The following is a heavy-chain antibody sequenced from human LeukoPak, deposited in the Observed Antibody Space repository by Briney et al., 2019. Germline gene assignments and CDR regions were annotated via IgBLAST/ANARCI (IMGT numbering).Heavy chain of an antibody. D-gene: IGHD3-3*01. V-gene: IGHV4-4*07. CDR3: ASTYYDSWSGAPDYYYYYMDV. Sequence: SETLSLTCTVSGGSISSYYWSWIRQPAGKGLEWIGRIYTSGSTNYNPSLKSRVTISVDKSKNQFSLKLSSVTAADTAVYYCASTYYDSWSGAPDYYYYYMDVWGKGTTVTVSS. J-gene: IGHJ6*03. CDR1: GGSISSYY. CDR2: IYTSGST.